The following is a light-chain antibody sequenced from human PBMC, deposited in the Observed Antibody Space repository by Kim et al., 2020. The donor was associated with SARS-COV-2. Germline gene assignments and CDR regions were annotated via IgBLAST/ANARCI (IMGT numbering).Light chain of an antibody. CDR1: QGVSTG. Sequence: GERAGRSGGARQGVSTGWGGYQRKGGQAPRGLIYEASNRATGIPDRCSGSGSGTDFTLTISSLESEDFAVYYCQQRSGWPPALTFGGGTKVDIK. CDR3: QQRSGWPPALT. V-gene: IGKV3-11*01. J-gene: IGKJ4*01. CDR2: EAS.